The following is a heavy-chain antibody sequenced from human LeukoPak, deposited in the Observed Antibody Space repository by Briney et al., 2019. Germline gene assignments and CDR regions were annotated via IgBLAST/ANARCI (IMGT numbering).Heavy chain of an antibody. Sequence: GRSLRLSCVTSGFTFGDYTMHWVRQVPGKGLEWLSGITWDGGNIAYADSVKGRFTISRDNAKGSLYLQMNSLRNEDMAFYFCAKGYTFHGVAHDSGYFDYWGQGTLVTVSS. V-gene: IGHV3-9*03. J-gene: IGHJ4*02. CDR1: GFTFGDYT. CDR3: AKGYTFHGVAHDSGYFDY. CDR2: ITWDGGNI. D-gene: IGHD3-3*01.